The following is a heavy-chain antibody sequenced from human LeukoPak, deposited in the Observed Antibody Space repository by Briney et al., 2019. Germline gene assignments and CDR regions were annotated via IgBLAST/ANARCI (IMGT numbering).Heavy chain of an antibody. V-gene: IGHV1-2*02. CDR3: ARHFRPGAGTFFFGPGGVDY. CDR1: GYTFTGYY. CDR2: INPNSGGT. Sequence: ASVKVSCKASGYTFTGYYMHWVRQAPGQGLEWMGWINPNSGGTNYAQKFQGRVTMTRDTSISTAYMELSRLRSDDTAVYYCARHFRPGAGTFFFGPGGVDYWGQGTLVTVSS. D-gene: IGHD6-19*01. J-gene: IGHJ4*02.